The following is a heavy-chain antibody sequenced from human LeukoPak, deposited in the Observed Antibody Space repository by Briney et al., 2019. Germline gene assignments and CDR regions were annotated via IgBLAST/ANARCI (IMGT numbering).Heavy chain of an antibody. CDR1: GFSFSDYC. Sequence: GGSLRLSCAASGFSFSDYCMSWIRQAPGKGLEWVSYISSSGDTMFYSDSVKGRFTISRDNGKKSLFLEINSLRAEDAAIYYCARVMGNYASDYWGQGALVTVSS. D-gene: IGHD1-7*01. CDR3: ARVMGNYASDY. J-gene: IGHJ4*02. CDR2: ISSSGDTM. V-gene: IGHV3-11*04.